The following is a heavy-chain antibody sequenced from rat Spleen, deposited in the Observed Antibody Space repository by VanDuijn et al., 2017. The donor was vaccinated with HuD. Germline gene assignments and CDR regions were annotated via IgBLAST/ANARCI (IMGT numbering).Heavy chain of an antibody. J-gene: IGHJ2*01. V-gene: IGHV5-58*01. D-gene: IGHD1-12*02. CDR1: GFTFSSYW. CDR2: ISTGGGST. CDR3: TTVGW. Sequence: EVQLVETGGGLVQPGRSLRLSCVASGFTFSSYWMYWIRQAPTKGLEWVASISTGGGSTYYPDSVKGRFTISRDNAENTVYLQMNSLRSEDTATYYCTTVGWWGQGVMVTVSS.